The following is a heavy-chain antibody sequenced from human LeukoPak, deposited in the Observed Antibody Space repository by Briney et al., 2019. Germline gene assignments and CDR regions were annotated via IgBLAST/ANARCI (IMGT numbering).Heavy chain of an antibody. CDR1: GFTVSSKY. V-gene: IGHV3-66*01. CDR3: ARVQGSGLFRWY. Sequence: AGGSLRLSCAASGFTVSSKYMSWVRQAPGKGLEWVSVIYSDSSTYYADSVKGRFTISRDNSKNTLYLQMNSLRAEDTGVYYCARVQGSGLFRWYWGQGTLVTVSS. CDR2: IYSDSST. D-gene: IGHD2-21*01. J-gene: IGHJ4*02.